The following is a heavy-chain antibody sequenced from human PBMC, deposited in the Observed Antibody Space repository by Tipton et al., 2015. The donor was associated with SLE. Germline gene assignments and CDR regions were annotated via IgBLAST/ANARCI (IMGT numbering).Heavy chain of an antibody. CDR3: ARVNYDSSGYFAHFDY. CDR1: GYTFTSYD. D-gene: IGHD3-22*01. J-gene: IGHJ4*02. V-gene: IGHV1-8*01. Sequence: QLVQSGAEVKKPGASVKVSCKASGYTFTSYDINWVRQATGQGLEWMGWMNPNSGNTGHAQKFQGRVTMTRNTSISTAYMELSSLRSEGTAVYYCARVNYDSSGYFAHFDYWGQGTLVTVSS. CDR2: MNPNSGNT.